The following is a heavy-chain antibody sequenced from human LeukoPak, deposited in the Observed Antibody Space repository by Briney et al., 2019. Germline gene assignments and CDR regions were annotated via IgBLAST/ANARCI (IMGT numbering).Heavy chain of an antibody. Sequence: GESLKISCKGSRNIFANSWIGWVRQMPGKGLGWMGIIYPGDFDVRYNPSFQGQVTISADKSISTAYLQWSSLKASDTAMYYCATLMDVWGKGTTVTVSS. J-gene: IGHJ6*04. CDR3: ATLMDV. CDR2: IYPGDFDV. CDR1: RNIFANSW. V-gene: IGHV5-51*01.